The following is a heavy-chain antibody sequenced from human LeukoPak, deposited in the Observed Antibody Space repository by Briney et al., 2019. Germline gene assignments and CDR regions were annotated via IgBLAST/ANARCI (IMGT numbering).Heavy chain of an antibody. Sequence: GGSLRLSCAASGFIFNNYGLVWVRQAPGKGLEWVSAIINDGGGTTYADFVQGRFTISTDNSKNTLFLQMDSLRAEDTALYYCAKGSSGYFFGLWGQGTLVTVSS. CDR2: IINDGGGT. CDR3: AKGSSGYFFGL. D-gene: IGHD3-22*01. J-gene: IGHJ4*02. CDR1: GFIFNNYG. V-gene: IGHV3-23*01.